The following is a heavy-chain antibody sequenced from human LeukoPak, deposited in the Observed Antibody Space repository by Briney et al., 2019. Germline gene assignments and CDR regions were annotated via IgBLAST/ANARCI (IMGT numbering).Heavy chain of an antibody. V-gene: IGHV4-34*01. CDR3: ARHKGRLRSPNNWFDP. Sequence: PSETLSLTCAVYGGSFSGYYWSWIRQPPGKGLEWIGSIYYSGSTYYNPSLKSRVTISVDTSKNQFSLKLSSVTAADTAVYYCARHKGRLRSPNNWFDPWGQGTLVTVSS. D-gene: IGHD5-12*01. CDR2: IYYSGST. CDR1: GGSFSGYY. J-gene: IGHJ5*02.